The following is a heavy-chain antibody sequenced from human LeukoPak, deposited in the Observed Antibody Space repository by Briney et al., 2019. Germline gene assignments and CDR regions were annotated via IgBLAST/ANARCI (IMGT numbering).Heavy chain of an antibody. CDR3: ARAPSNDDIVVAPAAPYYMDV. CDR1: GFTFSSYS. V-gene: IGHV3-21*01. J-gene: IGHJ6*03. D-gene: IGHD2-2*01. CDR2: ISSSSSYI. Sequence: GGSLRLSCAASGFTFSSYSMNWVRQAPGKGLEWVSSISSSSSYIYYADSVKGRFTISRDNAKNSLYLQMNSLRAEDTAVYYCARAPSNDDIVVAPAAPYYMDVWGKGTTVTVSS.